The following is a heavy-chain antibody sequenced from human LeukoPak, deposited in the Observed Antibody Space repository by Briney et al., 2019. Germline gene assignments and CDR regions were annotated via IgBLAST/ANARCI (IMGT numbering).Heavy chain of an antibody. V-gene: IGHV3-23*01. J-gene: IGHJ4*02. CDR3: AKHGSGSYYYFDY. CDR2: ISGSGGST. Sequence: AGGSLRLSCAASGFTFSSYAMSWVRQAPGKGLEWVSAISGSGGSTYYADSVKGRFTISRDNSKNTLYLQMNSLRAEDTAVYYCAKHGSGSYYYFDYWGQGTLVTVSP. CDR1: GFTFSSYA. D-gene: IGHD3-10*01.